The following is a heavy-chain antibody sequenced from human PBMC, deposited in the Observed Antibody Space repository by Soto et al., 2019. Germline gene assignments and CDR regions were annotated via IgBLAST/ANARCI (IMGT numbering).Heavy chain of an antibody. CDR2: ISYDGSNK. D-gene: IGHD4-4*01. J-gene: IGHJ6*04. CDR1: GFTFSSYA. CDR3: AREAPDYNLSPGMDV. Sequence: QVQLVESGGGVVQPGRSLRLSCAASGFTFSSYAMHWVRQAPGKGLEWVAVISYDGSNKYYADSVKGRFTISRDNSKNTLYLQMNSLRAEDTAVYYCAREAPDYNLSPGMDVWGKGTTVTVSS. V-gene: IGHV3-30-3*01.